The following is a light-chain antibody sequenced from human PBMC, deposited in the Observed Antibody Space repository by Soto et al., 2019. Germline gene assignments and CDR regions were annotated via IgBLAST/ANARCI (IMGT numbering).Light chain of an antibody. CDR2: EVR. CDR1: SSDVAAYNY. CDR3: SSYTSSTTLYV. J-gene: IGLJ1*01. Sequence: QSVLTRPASVSGSPGQSIPISCTRTSSDVAAYNYVSWYQQHPGKAPKLMTYEVRKRPSGVSQRFSRSKSCTTACLTISGLQAEDEADYDCSSYTSSTTLYVFRTGTKFTVL. V-gene: IGLV2-14*01.